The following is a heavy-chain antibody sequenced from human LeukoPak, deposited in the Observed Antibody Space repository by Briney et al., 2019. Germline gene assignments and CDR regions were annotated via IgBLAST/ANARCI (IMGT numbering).Heavy chain of an antibody. D-gene: IGHD5-24*01. J-gene: IGHJ4*02. CDR1: GGSINSNY. CDR2: RNT. V-gene: IGHV4-59*08. Sequence: SETLSLTCTVSGGSINSNYWSWIRQPPGKGLESIGYRNTNYNPSLKSRVTMSVDTSKNQFSLKLTSVTAADTAVYYCARLGMHERWLQLVDYWGQGTLVTVSS. CDR3: ARLGMHERWLQLVDY.